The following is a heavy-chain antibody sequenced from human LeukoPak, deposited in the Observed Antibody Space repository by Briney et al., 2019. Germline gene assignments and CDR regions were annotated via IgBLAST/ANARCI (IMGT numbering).Heavy chain of an antibody. CDR1: GGSISSGDYY. J-gene: IGHJ5*02. CDR2: IYYSGST. Sequence: SETLSLTCTVSGGSISSGDYYWSWIRQPPGKGLEWIGYIYYSGSTYYNPSLKSRVTISVDTSKNQFSLKLSSVTAADTAVYYCARATVAGSNWFDPWGQGTLVTVSS. D-gene: IGHD6-19*01. CDR3: ARATVAGSNWFDP. V-gene: IGHV4-30-4*01.